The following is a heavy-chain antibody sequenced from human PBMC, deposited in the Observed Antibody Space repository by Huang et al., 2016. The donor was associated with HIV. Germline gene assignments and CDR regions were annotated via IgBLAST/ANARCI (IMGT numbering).Heavy chain of an antibody. D-gene: IGHD6-19*01. CDR3: ALKGDSSGWEYFRH. Sequence: QVQLVESGGGVVQPGRSLRLSCAASGFIFSNYGMPWVRQAPVKGLEWVALISYDGSNKYYTDSGKGRFSISRDNSKNTLYLQMNSLRAEDTAVYYCALKGDSSGWEYFRHWGQGTLVTVSS. J-gene: IGHJ1*01. CDR1: GFIFSNYG. V-gene: IGHV3-30*03. CDR2: ISYDGSNK.